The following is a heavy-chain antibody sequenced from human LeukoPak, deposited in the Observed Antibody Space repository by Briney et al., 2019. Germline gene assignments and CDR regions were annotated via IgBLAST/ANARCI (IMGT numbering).Heavy chain of an antibody. CDR3: AKDSLRKSIVGATTRGFNDY. CDR2: ISYDGSNK. Sequence: PGGSLRLSCAASGFTFSRYGMHWVRQAPGKGLERVAVISYDGSNKYYADSVKGRFTISRDNSKNTLYLQMNSLRAEDTAVYYCAKDSLRKSIVGATTRGFNDYWGQGTLVTVSS. V-gene: IGHV3-30*18. D-gene: IGHD1-26*01. CDR1: GFTFSRYG. J-gene: IGHJ4*02.